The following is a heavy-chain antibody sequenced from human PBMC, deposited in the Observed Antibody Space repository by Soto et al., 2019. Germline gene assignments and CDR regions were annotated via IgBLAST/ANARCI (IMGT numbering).Heavy chain of an antibody. D-gene: IGHD3-3*01. CDR3: ARSITIFGVVIPPPWFDP. CDR2: ISYDGSNK. CDR1: GFTFSSYA. V-gene: IGHV3-30-3*01. Sequence: GGSLRLSCAASGFTFSSYAMHWVCQAPGKGLEWVAVISYDGSNKYYADSVKGRFTISRDNSKNTLYLQMNSLRAEDTAVYYCARSITIFGVVIPPPWFDPWGQGTLVTVSS. J-gene: IGHJ5*02.